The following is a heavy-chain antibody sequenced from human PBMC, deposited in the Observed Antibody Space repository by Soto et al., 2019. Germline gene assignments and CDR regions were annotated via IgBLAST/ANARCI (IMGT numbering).Heavy chain of an antibody. CDR2: IYYSGST. D-gene: IGHD3-3*01. CDR1: GGSVSSGSYY. Sequence: QVQLQESGPGLVKPSETLSLTCTVSGGSVSSGSYYWNWIRQPPGKGLEWIGYIYYSGSTNYNPSLKSRVTISVDTSKNQFSLTLNSVTAADTAVYYWARGVLEWFDAFDIWGQGTMVTVSS. V-gene: IGHV4-61*01. CDR3: ARGVLEWFDAFDI. J-gene: IGHJ3*02.